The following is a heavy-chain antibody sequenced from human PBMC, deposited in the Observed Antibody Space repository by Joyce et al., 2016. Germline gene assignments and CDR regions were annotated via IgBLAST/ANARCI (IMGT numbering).Heavy chain of an antibody. V-gene: IGHV4-39*01. CDR2: MFYRVST. CDR1: GDSMSSTSYY. D-gene: IGHD4-17*01. CDR3: ARRRLGDYGLHFNY. J-gene: IGHJ4*02. Sequence: QLQLQESGPGLVKPSETLSLTCTVSGDSMSSTSYYWGWLRPPPGKGLEWIGSMFYRVSTFYEPSLKSRVSMSVDTSKKQFSLTLTYVTAADTAVYYCARRRLGDYGLHFNYWGQGTPVIVSS.